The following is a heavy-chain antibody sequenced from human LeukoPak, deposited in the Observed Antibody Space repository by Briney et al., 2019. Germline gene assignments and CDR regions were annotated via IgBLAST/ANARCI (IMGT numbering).Heavy chain of an antibody. J-gene: IGHJ4*02. CDR3: ARQSLGYCSGGSCYSYYFDY. D-gene: IGHD2-15*01. V-gene: IGHV1-2*02. Sequence: ASVKVSCKASGGTFSSYAISWVRQAPGQGLEWMGWINPNSGGTNYAQKFQGRVTMTRDTSISTAHMELSRLRSDDTAVYYCARQSLGYCSGGSCYSYYFDYWGQGTLVTVSS. CDR2: INPNSGGT. CDR1: GGTFSSYA.